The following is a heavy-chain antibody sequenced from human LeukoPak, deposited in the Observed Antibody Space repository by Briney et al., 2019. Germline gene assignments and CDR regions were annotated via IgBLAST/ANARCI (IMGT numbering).Heavy chain of an antibody. D-gene: IGHD4-17*01. J-gene: IGHJ4*02. Sequence: SQTLSLTCAISGDSVSSNSAAWNWIRQSPSRGLEWLGRTYYRSKWYNDYAVSVKSRITINPDTSKNQFSLQPNSVTPEDTAVYYCARRGMTTVTTGFDYWGQGTLVTVSS. CDR3: ARRGMTTVTTGFDY. CDR2: TYYRSKWYN. CDR1: GDSVSSNSAA. V-gene: IGHV6-1*01.